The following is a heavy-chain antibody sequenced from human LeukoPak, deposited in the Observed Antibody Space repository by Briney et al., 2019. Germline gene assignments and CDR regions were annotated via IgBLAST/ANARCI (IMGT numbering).Heavy chain of an antibody. CDR1: GYTFTSYG. Sequence: ASVKVSCKASGYTFTSYGISWVRQAPGQGIEWMGWISAYNGNTNYAQKLQGRVTMTTDTSTSTAYMELRSLRSDDTAVYYCAREEYSYGYDWFDPWGQGTLVTVSS. CDR2: ISAYNGNT. CDR3: AREEYSYGYDWFDP. D-gene: IGHD5-18*01. V-gene: IGHV1-18*01. J-gene: IGHJ5*02.